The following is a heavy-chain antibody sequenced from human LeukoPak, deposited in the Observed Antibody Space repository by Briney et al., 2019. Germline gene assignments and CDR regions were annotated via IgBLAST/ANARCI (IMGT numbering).Heavy chain of an antibody. D-gene: IGHD4-11*01. CDR1: GGSISSYY. CDR3: AREEGYSNYYIY. CDR2: IYYSGST. V-gene: IGHV4-59*01. J-gene: IGHJ4*02. Sequence: PETLSLTCTVSGGSISSYYWSWIRQPPGKGLEWIGYIYYSGSTNYNPSLKSRVTISVDTSKNQFSLKLSSVTAEDTAVYYCAREEGYSNYYIYWGQGTLVTVSS.